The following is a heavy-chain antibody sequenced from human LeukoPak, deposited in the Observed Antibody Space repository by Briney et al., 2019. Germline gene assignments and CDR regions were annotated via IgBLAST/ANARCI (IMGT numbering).Heavy chain of an antibody. CDR1: GGSISSSNW. D-gene: IGHD3-10*02. Sequence: SGTLSLTCAVSGGSISSSNWWSWVRQPPGKGLEWIGEIYHSGSTNYNPSLKSRVTISVDRSKNQFSLKLSSVTAADTAVYYCARGVRSGYYYYGMDVWGQGTTVTVSS. CDR3: ARGVRSGYYYYGMDV. J-gene: IGHJ6*02. V-gene: IGHV4-4*02. CDR2: IYHSGST.